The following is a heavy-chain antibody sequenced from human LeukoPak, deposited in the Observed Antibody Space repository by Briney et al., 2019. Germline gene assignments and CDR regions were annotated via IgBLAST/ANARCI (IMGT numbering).Heavy chain of an antibody. J-gene: IGHJ4*02. CDR1: GFTFTAYN. Sequence: GGSLRLSCAASGFTFTAYNMNWVRQAPGKGLEWVSSITSGRTYIYYADSVKGRFSISRDNAKKSLYLQMSSLRDEDTAVYYCTRGAGESLFDYWGQGALVTVSS. V-gene: IGHV3-21*01. CDR2: ITSGRTYI. D-gene: IGHD3-10*01. CDR3: TRGAGESLFDY.